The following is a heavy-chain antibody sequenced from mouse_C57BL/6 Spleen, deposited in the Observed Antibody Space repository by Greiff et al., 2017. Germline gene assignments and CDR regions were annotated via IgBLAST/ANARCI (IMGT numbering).Heavy chain of an antibody. CDR2: IYPGDGDT. CDR3: ARTDDYEYAMDY. CDR1: GYAFSSYW. J-gene: IGHJ4*01. V-gene: IGHV1-80*01. D-gene: IGHD2-4*01. Sequence: QVQLQQSGAELVKPGASVKISCKASGYAFSSYWMNWVKQRPGKGLEWIGQIYPGDGDTNYNGKFKGKATLTADKSSSTAYMQLSSLTSEDSAVYFCARTDDYEYAMDYCGQGTSVTVSS.